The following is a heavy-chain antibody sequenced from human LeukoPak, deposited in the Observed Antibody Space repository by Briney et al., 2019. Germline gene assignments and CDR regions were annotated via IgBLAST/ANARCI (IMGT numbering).Heavy chain of an antibody. V-gene: IGHV4-30-4*01. J-gene: IGHJ4*02. CDR1: GGSISSGDYY. CDR2: IYYSGST. CDR3: ASLRSLVGSVQFDY. Sequence: TSSETLSLTCTVSGGSISSGDYYWSWIRQPPGKGLEWIGYIYYSGSTYYNPSLKSRVTISVDTSKNQFSLKLSSVTAADTAVYYCASLRSLVGSVQFDYWGQGTLVTVSS. D-gene: IGHD2-8*02.